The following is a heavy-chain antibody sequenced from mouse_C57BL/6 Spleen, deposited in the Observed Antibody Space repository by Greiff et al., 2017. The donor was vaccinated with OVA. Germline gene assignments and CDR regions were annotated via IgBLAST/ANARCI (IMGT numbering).Heavy chain of an antibody. V-gene: IGHV1-55*01. Sequence: QVQLQQPGAELVKPGASVKMSCKASGYTFTSYWITWVKQRPGQGLEWIGDIYPGSGSTNYNEKFKSKATLTVDTSSSTAHMQLSSLTSEDSAVYYCAREGVDDYGSSYGYFDVWGTGTTVTVSS. D-gene: IGHD1-1*01. CDR2: IYPGSGST. CDR1: GYTFTSYW. J-gene: IGHJ1*03. CDR3: AREGVDDYGSSYGYFDV.